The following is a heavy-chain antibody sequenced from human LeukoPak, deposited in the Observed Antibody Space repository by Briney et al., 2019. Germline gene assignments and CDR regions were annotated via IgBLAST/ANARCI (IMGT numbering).Heavy chain of an antibody. CDR2: IYTSGST. Sequence: SETLSLTCAVSGYSISSGYYWAWIRQPAGKGLEWIGRIYTSGSTNYNPSLKSRVTISVDTSKNQFSLKLSSVTAADTAVYYCARGWRSRYYFDYWGQGTLVTVSS. J-gene: IGHJ4*02. V-gene: IGHV4-61*02. CDR3: ARGWRSRYYFDY. D-gene: IGHD5-24*01. CDR1: GYSISSGYY.